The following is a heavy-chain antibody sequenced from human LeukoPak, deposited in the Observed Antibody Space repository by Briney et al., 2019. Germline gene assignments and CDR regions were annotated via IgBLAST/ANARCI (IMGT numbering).Heavy chain of an antibody. J-gene: IGHJ4*02. D-gene: IGHD5-18*01. CDR3: ARAQVKRGYSYGYGY. CDR2: INSDGSEG. CDR1: GFTFSGFW. V-gene: IGHV3-7*03. Sequence: PGGSLRLSCAVSGFTFSGFWMSWSRQAPGKGLEWVASINSDGSEGYYADVVKGRFTISRDNAKNSLYLQINSLRAEDTAVYYCARAQVKRGYSYGYGYWGQGTLVTVSS.